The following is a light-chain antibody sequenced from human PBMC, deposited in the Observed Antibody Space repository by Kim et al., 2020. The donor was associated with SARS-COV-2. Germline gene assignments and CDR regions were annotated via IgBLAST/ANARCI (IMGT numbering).Light chain of an antibody. CDR1: KLGDKY. CDR2: QDS. V-gene: IGLV3-1*01. CDR3: QAWDSSTVV. Sequence: SVSPGQTASITCSGDKLGDKYASWYQRQPGQSPVLVIYQDSKRPSGMPERFSGSNSGNTATLTISGTQAMDEADYYCQAWDSSTVVFGGGTQLTVL. J-gene: IGLJ2*01.